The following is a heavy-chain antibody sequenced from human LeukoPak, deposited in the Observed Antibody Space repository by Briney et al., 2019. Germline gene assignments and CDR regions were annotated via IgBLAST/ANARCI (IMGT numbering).Heavy chain of an antibody. D-gene: IGHD3-10*01. CDR3: ARSTVRGHSYYYYMDV. V-gene: IGHV4-30-4*07. Sequence: SETLSLTCAVSGGSISSGGYSWSWIRQPPGKGLEWIGYIYYSGSTYYSPSLKSRVTISVDTSKNQFSLKLSSVTAADTAVYFCARSTVRGHSYYYYMDVWGKGTTVTVSS. CDR2: IYYSGST. J-gene: IGHJ6*03. CDR1: GGSISSGGYS.